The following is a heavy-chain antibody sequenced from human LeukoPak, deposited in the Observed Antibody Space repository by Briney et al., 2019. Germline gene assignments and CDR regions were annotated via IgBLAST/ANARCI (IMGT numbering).Heavy chain of an antibody. Sequence: SETLSLTCTVSGGSISRYYWSWIRQPAGKGLEWIGRIYGSGSTTYNPSLKSRVRLSVDTSKNQFSLKLNSVTAADTAVYYCARAHCTNGVCYSAGRTTFDYWGQGTLVTVSS. CDR1: GGSISRYY. CDR2: IYGSGST. V-gene: IGHV4-4*07. CDR3: ARAHCTNGVCYSAGRTTFDY. J-gene: IGHJ4*02. D-gene: IGHD2-8*01.